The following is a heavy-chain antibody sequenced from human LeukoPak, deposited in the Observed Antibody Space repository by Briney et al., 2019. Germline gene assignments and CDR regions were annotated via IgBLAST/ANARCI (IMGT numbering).Heavy chain of an antibody. V-gene: IGHV3-23*01. CDR2: ISGSGGST. Sequence: GGSLRLSCAASGFTFSSYAMSWVRQAPGKGLEWVSAISGSGGSTYYADSVKGRFTISRDNSKNTLYLQMNSLRGEDTAIYYCARGLGTAGAYWGQGTLVTVSS. CDR1: GFTFSSYA. J-gene: IGHJ4*02. D-gene: IGHD1/OR15-1a*01. CDR3: ARGLGTAGAY.